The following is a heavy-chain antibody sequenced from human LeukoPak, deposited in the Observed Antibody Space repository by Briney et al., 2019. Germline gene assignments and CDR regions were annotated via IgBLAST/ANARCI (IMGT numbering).Heavy chain of an antibody. CDR1: GGSISSSSYY. V-gene: IGHV4-39*07. Sequence: PSETLSLTCTVSGGSISSSSYYWGCVRQPPGQGLVYIGEINDSGTTTYNPSLRSRVIISIDTSKNQFSLKLSAVTAAATVVYFWGRHAYGRPSGGFDSWGQGTMVTVSS. CDR2: INDSGTT. CDR3: GRHAYGRPSGGFDS. J-gene: IGHJ3*01. D-gene: IGHD2-15*01.